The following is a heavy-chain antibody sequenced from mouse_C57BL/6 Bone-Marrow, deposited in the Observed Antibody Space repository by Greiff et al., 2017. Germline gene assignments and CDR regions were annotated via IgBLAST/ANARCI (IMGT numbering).Heavy chain of an antibody. V-gene: IGHV1-18*01. Sequence: EVQLQQSGPELVKPGASVKIPCKASGYTFTDYNMDWVKQSHGKSLEWIGDINPNNGGTIYNQKFKGKATLTVDKSSSTAYMELRSLTSEDTAVYYCERYSNSLYAMDYWGQGTSVTVSS. D-gene: IGHD2-5*01. CDR1: GYTFTDYN. CDR3: ERYSNSLYAMDY. CDR2: INPNNGGT. J-gene: IGHJ4*01.